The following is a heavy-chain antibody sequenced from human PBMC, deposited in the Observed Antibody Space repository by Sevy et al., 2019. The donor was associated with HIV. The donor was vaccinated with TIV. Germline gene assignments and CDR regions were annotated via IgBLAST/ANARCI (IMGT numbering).Heavy chain of an antibody. CDR1: GFALSDYY. D-gene: IGHD4-17*01. V-gene: IGHV3-11*01. CDR2: ISDGDDAI. CDR3: ARDHVKDGDLGDYYYFAMDV. J-gene: IGHJ6*02. Sequence: GGSLRLSCAGSGFALSDYYMSWIRQAPGKGLEWLSYISDGDDAIYYADSVKDRFTISRDNAKNSLFLQMNSLRVEDTAVYYCARDHVKDGDLGDYYYFAMDVWGQGTTVTVSS.